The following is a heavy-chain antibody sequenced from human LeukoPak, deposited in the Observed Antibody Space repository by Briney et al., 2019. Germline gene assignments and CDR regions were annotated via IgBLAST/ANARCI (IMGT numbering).Heavy chain of an antibody. V-gene: IGHV4-61*02. J-gene: IGHJ6*03. Sequence: SQTLTLTCTVSGGSISSGRYYWIWLRQPAGKGLEGIGRIYTSGSTNYNPSLKSRVTISVDTSKNQFSLKLCSVTAADTAVYYCARVFIRALYYMDVWGKGTTVTVSS. D-gene: IGHD3-3*01. CDR1: GGSISSGRYY. CDR3: ARVFIRALYYMDV. CDR2: IYTSGST.